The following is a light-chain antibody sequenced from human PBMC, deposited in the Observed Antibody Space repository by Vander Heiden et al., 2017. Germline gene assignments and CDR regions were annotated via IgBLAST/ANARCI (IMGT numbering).Light chain of an antibody. CDR3: QQSYSTLGYT. V-gene: IGKV1-39*01. CDR1: QSISSY. Sequence: DIQMTQSPSSLSASVGDRVTITCRASQSISSYLNWYQQKPGKAPKLLIYAASSLQSGVPSRFSGSGSGTDFTLTISSLQPEDFATYYCQQSYSTLGYTFGKGTKLEIK. J-gene: IGKJ2*01. CDR2: AAS.